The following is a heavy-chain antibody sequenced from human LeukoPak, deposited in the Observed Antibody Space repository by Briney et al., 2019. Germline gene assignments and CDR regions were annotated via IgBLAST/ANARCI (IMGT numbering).Heavy chain of an antibody. D-gene: IGHD2-21*02. J-gene: IGHJ5*02. CDR2: INYSGST. Sequence: KPSEILSLTCTVSGGSISSTSYYWGWIRQPPGKGLEWIGTINYSGSTYYNPSLKSRVTISVDTSKNQISLKLNSVTAADTAMYYCARHGDLLSPFQTWGQGTLVTVSS. V-gene: IGHV4-39*01. CDR3: ARHGDLLSPFQT. CDR1: GGSISSTSYY.